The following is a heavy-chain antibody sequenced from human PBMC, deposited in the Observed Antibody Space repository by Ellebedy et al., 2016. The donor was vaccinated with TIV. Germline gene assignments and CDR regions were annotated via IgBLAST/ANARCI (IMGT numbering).Heavy chain of an antibody. CDR3: AIAITNLRPVPYGMDV. Sequence: ASVKVSCXASGYTFTSYGISWVRQAPGQGLEWMGIINPSGGSTSYAQKFQGRVTMTRDTSTSTVYMELSSLRSEDTAVYYCAIAITNLRPVPYGMDVWGQGTTVTVSS. CDR2: INPSGGST. V-gene: IGHV1-46*01. D-gene: IGHD1-14*01. J-gene: IGHJ6*02. CDR1: GYTFTSYG.